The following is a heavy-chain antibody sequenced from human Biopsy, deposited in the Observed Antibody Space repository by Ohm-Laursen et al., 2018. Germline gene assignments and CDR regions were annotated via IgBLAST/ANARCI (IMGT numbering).Heavy chain of an antibody. J-gene: IGHJ4*02. CDR1: GFTFSGFS. Sequence: SLRLSCAASGFTFSGFSMNWVRQAPGKGLEWVSNINSVGTIYYADSVRGRFTISRDNAKNSLYLQMNSLRVEDTAVYYCARSVGIMAAPIDYWGQGTLVTVSS. D-gene: IGHD3-16*01. CDR3: ARSVGIMAAPIDY. V-gene: IGHV3-48*04. CDR2: INSVGTI.